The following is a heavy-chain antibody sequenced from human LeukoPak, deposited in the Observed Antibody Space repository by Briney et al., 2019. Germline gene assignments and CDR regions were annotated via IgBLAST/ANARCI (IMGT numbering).Heavy chain of an antibody. J-gene: IGHJ4*02. V-gene: IGHV1-46*01. Sequence: ASVKVSCKASGYTFTGYYMHWVRQAPGQGLEWMGIINPSGGSTSYAQKFQDRVTMTGDTSTSTVYMELSSLRSEDTAVYYCARDLFIATSGEGPGYWGQGTLVTVSS. CDR2: INPSGGST. CDR3: ARDLFIATSGEGPGY. CDR1: GYTFTGYY. D-gene: IGHD6-13*01.